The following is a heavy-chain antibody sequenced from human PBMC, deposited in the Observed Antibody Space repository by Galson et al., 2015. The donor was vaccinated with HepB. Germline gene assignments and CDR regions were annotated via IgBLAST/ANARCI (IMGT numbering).Heavy chain of an antibody. CDR2: ISAYNGNT. D-gene: IGHD1-26*01. V-gene: IGHV1-18*04. CDR3: ARDRTLRPIVGAAGV. Sequence: SVKVSCKASGYTFTSYGISWVRQAPGQGLEWMGWISAYNGNTNYAQKLQGRVTMTTDTSTSTAYMELRSLRSDDTAVYYCARDRTLRPIVGAAGVWGQGTLVTVSS. J-gene: IGHJ4*02. CDR1: GYTFTSYG.